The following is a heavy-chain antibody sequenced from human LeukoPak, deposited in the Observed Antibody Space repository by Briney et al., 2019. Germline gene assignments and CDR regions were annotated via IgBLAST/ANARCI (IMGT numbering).Heavy chain of an antibody. V-gene: IGHV3-64D*09. CDR2: MSSNGGST. Sequence: GGSLRLSCSGSGFSLSNYAMHWARQAPGKGLEYVSGMSSNGGSTDYADSVKGRFTISRDKSKNTLYLQVGSLTVDDTGVYYCVKGGYSIEKNWFDPWGQGTLVTVSS. CDR3: VKGGYSIEKNWFDP. J-gene: IGHJ5*02. D-gene: IGHD6-13*01. CDR1: GFSLSNYA.